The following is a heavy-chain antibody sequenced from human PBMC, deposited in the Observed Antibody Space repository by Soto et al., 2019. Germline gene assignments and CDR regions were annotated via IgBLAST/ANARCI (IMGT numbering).Heavy chain of an antibody. J-gene: IGHJ6*02. CDR2: IYPGDSDT. CDR1: GYSFTSYW. Sequence: GESLKISCXGSGYSFTSYWIGWVRQMPGKGLEWMGIIYPGDSDTRYSPSFQGQVTISADKSISTAYLQWSSLKASDTAMYYCARNPPRTTFDNYYYYGMDVWGQGTTVTVSS. V-gene: IGHV5-51*01. D-gene: IGHD3-10*02. CDR3: ARNPPRTTFDNYYYYGMDV.